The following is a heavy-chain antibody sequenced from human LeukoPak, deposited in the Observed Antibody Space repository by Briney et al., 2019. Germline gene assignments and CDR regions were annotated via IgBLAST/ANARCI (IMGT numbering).Heavy chain of an antibody. J-gene: IGHJ3*02. D-gene: IGHD3-3*01. V-gene: IGHV3-23*01. CDR1: GFTFDNYA. Sequence: PGGSLRLSCAASGFTFDNYAMTWVRQAPGSALEWVASISHTGYNTFYADSVKGRFAISKDNSRNTLFLQMNSLRAEDTAVYYCAKDGVVIIPCGAFDIWGQGTMVTVSS. CDR3: AKDGVVIIPCGAFDI. CDR2: ISHTGYNT.